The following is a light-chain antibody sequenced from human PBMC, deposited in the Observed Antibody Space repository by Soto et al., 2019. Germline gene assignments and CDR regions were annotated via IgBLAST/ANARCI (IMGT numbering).Light chain of an antibody. V-gene: IGKV3-11*01. J-gene: IGKJ5*01. CDR2: DAS. CDR3: QQRSNWPPIT. CDR1: QSISSV. Sequence: EIVLTQSPATLSLSPGERATRSCRASQSISSVLAWYQQRPGQAPRLIIYDASNRATGIPARFSGSGSGTDFTLTISSLEPEDFAVYFCQQRSNWPPITFGRGTRLEIK.